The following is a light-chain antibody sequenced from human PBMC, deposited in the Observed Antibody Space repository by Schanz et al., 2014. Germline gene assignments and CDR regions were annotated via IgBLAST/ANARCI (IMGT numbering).Light chain of an antibody. CDR1: SSDVGGYNY. J-gene: IGLJ3*02. Sequence: QSALTQPASVSGSPGQSITISCTGTSSDVGGYNYVSWYQQHPGKAPKLMIFDVSDRPSAVSNRFSGSKSGNTASLTISGLQAEDEADYYCSSHTSSSTEVFGGGTKLTVL. V-gene: IGLV2-14*03. CDR2: DVS. CDR3: SSHTSSSTEV.